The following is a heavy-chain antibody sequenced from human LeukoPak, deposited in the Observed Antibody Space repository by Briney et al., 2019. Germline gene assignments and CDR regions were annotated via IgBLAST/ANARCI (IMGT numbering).Heavy chain of an antibody. D-gene: IGHD2-21*01. J-gene: IGHJ3*02. Sequence: PSETLSLTCTVAGGSISSSYWWSWVRQPPGKGLEWIGEIYHSGSTNYNPSLKSRVTISVDKSKNQFSLKVSSVTAADTAVYYCARVPRRLLAFDIWGQGTMVTVSS. V-gene: IGHV4-4*02. CDR3: ARVPRRLLAFDI. CDR2: IYHSGST. CDR1: GGSISSSYW.